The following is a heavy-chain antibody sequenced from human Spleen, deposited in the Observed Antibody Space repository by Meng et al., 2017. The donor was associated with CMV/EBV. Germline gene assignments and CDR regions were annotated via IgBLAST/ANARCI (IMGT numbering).Heavy chain of an antibody. CDR2: ISSDGSTT. V-gene: IGHV3-64*02. D-gene: IGHD2-2*02. CDR1: GFTFSDYA. Sequence: GGSLRLSCAASGFTFSDYAMHWVRQAPGKGLEYVSAISSDGSTTYYADSVKGRFTISRDNAKNTLYLQMGSLRVEDMAVYYCARKRCDTTTCYSPYFDYWGQGTLVTVSS. CDR3: ARKRCDTTTCYSPYFDY. J-gene: IGHJ4*02.